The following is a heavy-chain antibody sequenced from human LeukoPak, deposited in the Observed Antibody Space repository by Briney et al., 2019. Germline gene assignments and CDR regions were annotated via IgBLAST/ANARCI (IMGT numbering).Heavy chain of an antibody. CDR1: GFTVSSNY. J-gene: IGHJ5*02. D-gene: IGHD3-3*01. CDR3: ARASRSLGYDP. V-gene: IGHV3-66*01. CDR2: IYSGGST. Sequence: GGSLRLSCAASGFTVSSNYMSWVRQAPGKGLEWVSVIYSGGSTYYADSVKGRFTISRDNSKNTLYLQMNSLRAEDTAVYYRARASRSLGYDPWGQGTLVTVSS.